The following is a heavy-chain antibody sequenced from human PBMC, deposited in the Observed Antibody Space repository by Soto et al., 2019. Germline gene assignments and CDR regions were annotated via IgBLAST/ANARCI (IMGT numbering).Heavy chain of an antibody. CDR3: ANGYGGYVGGAFDI. CDR1: SGSISTSNW. D-gene: IGHD5-12*01. V-gene: IGHV4-4*02. CDR2: IYHSGST. Sequence: SETLSLTCAVSSGSISTSNWWNWVRQPPGKGLEWIGEIYHSGSTNYNPSLNSRVTISVDKSKNQFSLKLSSVTAADTAVYYCANGYGGYVGGAFDIWGQGTMVTVSS. J-gene: IGHJ3*02.